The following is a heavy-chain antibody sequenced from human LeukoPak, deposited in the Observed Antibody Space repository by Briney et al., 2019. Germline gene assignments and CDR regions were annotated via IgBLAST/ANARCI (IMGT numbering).Heavy chain of an antibody. Sequence: PSGTLSLTCTVSGGSISSYYWSWIRQPPGKGLEWIGEINHSGSTNYNPSLKSRVTISVDTSKNQFSLKLSSVTAADTAVYYCARDPTKITMIVVASWGKYGMDVWGQGTTVTVSS. CDR1: GGSISSYY. J-gene: IGHJ6*02. CDR2: INHSGST. D-gene: IGHD3-22*01. V-gene: IGHV4-34*01. CDR3: ARDPTKITMIVVASWGKYGMDV.